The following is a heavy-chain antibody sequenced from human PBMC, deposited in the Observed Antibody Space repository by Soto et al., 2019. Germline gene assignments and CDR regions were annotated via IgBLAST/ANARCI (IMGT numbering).Heavy chain of an antibody. D-gene: IGHD2-15*01. V-gene: IGHV3-23*01. CDR1: GFTFSSYA. Sequence: EVQLLESGGGLVQPGGSLRLSCAASGFTFSSYAMSWVRQAPGKGLEWVSAISGSGGSTYYADSVKGRFTISRDNSKNTLYLQMNSLRAEDTAVYYCAKDRHYCSGGSCYSYFDSWGQGTLVTVSS. CDR2: ISGSGGST. J-gene: IGHJ4*02. CDR3: AKDRHYCSGGSCYSYFDS.